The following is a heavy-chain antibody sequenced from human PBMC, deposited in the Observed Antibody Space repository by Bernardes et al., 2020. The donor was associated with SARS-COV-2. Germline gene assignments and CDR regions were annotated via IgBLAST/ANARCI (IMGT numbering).Heavy chain of an antibody. D-gene: IGHD6-13*01. CDR3: ARAAYSSSWKGWYFDL. CDR1: GGSISSGSYY. V-gene: IGHV4-61*02. CDR2: IYTSVST. J-gene: IGHJ2*01. Sequence: SETLSLTCTVSGGSISSGSYYWSWIRQPAGKGLEWIGRIYTSVSTNYKPSLKSRVTISVDTSKNQFSLNLSSVTAADTAVYYCARAAYSSSWKGWYFDLWGRGTLVTVSS.